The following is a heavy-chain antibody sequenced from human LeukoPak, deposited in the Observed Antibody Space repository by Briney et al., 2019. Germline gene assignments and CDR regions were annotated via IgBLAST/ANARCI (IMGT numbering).Heavy chain of an antibody. CDR2: ISYDGSNK. D-gene: IGHD3-9*01. CDR1: GFTFSSYA. V-gene: IGHV3-30-3*01. Sequence: GGSLRLSCAASGFTFSSYAMHWVRQAPAKGLEWVAVISYDGSNKYYADSVKGRFTISRDNPKNTLYLQMNSLRAEDTAVYYCARDLRYFDWVDYWGQGTLVTVSS. CDR3: ARDLRYFDWVDY. J-gene: IGHJ4*02.